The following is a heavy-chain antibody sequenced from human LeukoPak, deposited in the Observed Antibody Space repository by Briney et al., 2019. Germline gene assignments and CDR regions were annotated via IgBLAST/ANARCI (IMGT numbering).Heavy chain of an antibody. CDR1: GFTFSSYA. D-gene: IGHD6-13*01. CDR2: ISSSGGRT. CDR3: AKFHSGSWYGDFDY. V-gene: IGHV3-23*01. Sequence: GGSLRLSCAASGFTFSSYAMSWVRQAPGKGLEWVASISSSGGRTYSADSVKGRFTISRDNAKNTLYLQMNSLRADDTAVYYCAKFHSGSWYGDFDYRGQGTIVTVSS. J-gene: IGHJ4*02.